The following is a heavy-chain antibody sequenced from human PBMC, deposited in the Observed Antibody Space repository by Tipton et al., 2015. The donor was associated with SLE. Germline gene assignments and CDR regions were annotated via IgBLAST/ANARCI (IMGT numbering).Heavy chain of an antibody. D-gene: IGHD3-3*01. CDR1: GGSFSGYY. J-gene: IGHJ4*02. V-gene: IGHV4-34*01. Sequence: TLSLTCAVYGGSFSGYYWTWIRQPPGKGLELIRTIYHSGSTYYNPSLKSRVTISVNTSKNQFSLRLSSVTAADTAMFYCASGTLEWSHEPDYWGQGTLVTVSS. CDR3: ASGTLEWSHEPDY. CDR2: IYHSGST.